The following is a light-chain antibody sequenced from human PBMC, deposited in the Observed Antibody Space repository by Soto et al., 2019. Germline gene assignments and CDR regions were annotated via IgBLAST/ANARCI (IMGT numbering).Light chain of an antibody. Sequence: QSVLTQPPSASGSPGQSVTISCTGTSTDDYGSNFVSWYQQHPGTAPKLMIYEGTQRPPGLPSRFPGYKSGNTAPLTVSGLQAEDEADYYCSSYVCRNLLLFGAGTKVTVL. V-gene: IGLV2-8*01. CDR2: EGT. CDR3: SSYVCRNLLL. CDR1: STDDYGSNF. J-gene: IGLJ1*01.